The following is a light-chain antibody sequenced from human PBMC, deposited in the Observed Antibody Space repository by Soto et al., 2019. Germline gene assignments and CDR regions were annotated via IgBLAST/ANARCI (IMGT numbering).Light chain of an antibody. CDR1: QSINTW. Sequence: PSTLSASIGDRVTITCRASQSINTWLAWYQQRPGKAPKLLVYDASSLESGVPSRFRGSGSGTEFTLTISSLQADDFATYFCQQYNSYSWTFGQGTKWIS. V-gene: IGKV1-5*01. CDR2: DAS. CDR3: QQYNSYSWT. J-gene: IGKJ1*01.